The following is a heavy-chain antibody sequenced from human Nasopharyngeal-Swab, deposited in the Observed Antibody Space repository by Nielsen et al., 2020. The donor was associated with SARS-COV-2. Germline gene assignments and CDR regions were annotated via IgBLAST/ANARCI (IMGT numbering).Heavy chain of an antibody. Sequence: SETLSLTCTISGDSISSSSYYWGWIRQPPGKGLEWIGSIYYSGSTYYNPSLKNRVTISVATSKKQFSLRLNYVTAADTAVYFCARSIISPPIGAFDIWGQGTMVTASA. J-gene: IGHJ3*02. CDR3: ARSIISPPIGAFDI. CDR1: GDSISSSSYY. D-gene: IGHD2/OR15-2a*01. V-gene: IGHV4-39*01. CDR2: IYYSGST.